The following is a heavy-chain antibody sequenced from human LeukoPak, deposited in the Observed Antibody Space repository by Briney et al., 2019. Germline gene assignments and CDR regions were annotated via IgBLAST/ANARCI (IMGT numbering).Heavy chain of an antibody. V-gene: IGHV3-48*03. J-gene: IGHJ4*02. CDR1: GFTFSSYE. D-gene: IGHD3-10*01. Sequence: GGSLRLSCAASGFTFSSYEMNWVRQAPGKGLEWVSYISSSGSTTHYADSVKGRFTISRDNAKNSLSLQMNSLRAEDTAVYYCARGSGQFHLCWGQGTLVTVSS. CDR2: ISSSGSTT. CDR3: ARGSGQFHLC.